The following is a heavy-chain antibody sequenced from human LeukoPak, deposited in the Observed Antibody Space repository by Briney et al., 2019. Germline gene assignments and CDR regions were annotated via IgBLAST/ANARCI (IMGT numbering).Heavy chain of an antibody. V-gene: IGHV1-8*02. CDR3: ARLSYYYGMDV. CDR2: MNPNSGIT. Sequence: ASVKVSCKASGYTFTGYYMHWVRQAPGQGLEWMGWMNPNSGITDYAQKFQGRVTMTRNTSISTAYMELSSLRSEDTAVYYCARLSYYYGMDVWGQGTTVTVSS. J-gene: IGHJ6*02. CDR1: GYTFTGYY.